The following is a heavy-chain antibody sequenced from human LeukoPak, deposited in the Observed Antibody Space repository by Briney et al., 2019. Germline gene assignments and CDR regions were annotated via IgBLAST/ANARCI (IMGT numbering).Heavy chain of an antibody. D-gene: IGHD5-24*01. Sequence: GGSLRLSCAASGFTFSDFAIHWVRQAPGKGLEWVTLISYNGVIKYYADSVKGRSTISRDNSKNTLYLQMDTLRAEDTAVYYCARAKDGTNILDYWGQGTLVTVSS. V-gene: IGHV3-30-3*01. CDR3: ARAKDGTNILDY. CDR1: GFTFSDFA. J-gene: IGHJ4*02. CDR2: ISYNGVIK.